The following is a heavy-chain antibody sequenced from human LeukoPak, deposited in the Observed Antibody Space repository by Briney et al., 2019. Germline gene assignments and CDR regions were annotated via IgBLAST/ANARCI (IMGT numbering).Heavy chain of an antibody. CDR3: ARGYGGPNSPGNL. D-gene: IGHD4-23*01. CDR1: GFTFTTYW. CDR2: INSDGSIT. J-gene: IGHJ4*02. V-gene: IGHV3-74*01. Sequence: GGSLRLSCAASGFTFTTYWMHWVRQAPGKGLVWVSHINSDGSITSYADSVKGRFTISRDNSKNTLYLQMNSLRTEDTAAYYRARGYGGPNSPGNLWGQGTLVTVSS.